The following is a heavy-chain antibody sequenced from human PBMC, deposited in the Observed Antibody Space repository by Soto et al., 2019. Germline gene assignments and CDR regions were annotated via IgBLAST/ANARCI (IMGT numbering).Heavy chain of an antibody. J-gene: IGHJ6*02. CDR3: TTDIPGSYYYYGMDV. V-gene: IGHV4-59*02. Sequence: SETLSLTYTVSGDSVSSFYWSWLRQPPGRGLEWIGYIYRSGSTKYNPSLISRLTISVDTSKNQFSLKLSSVTAADTAVYYCTTDIPGSYYYYGMDVWGQGTTVTV. D-gene: IGHD2-2*01. CDR1: GDSVSSFY. CDR2: IYRSGST.